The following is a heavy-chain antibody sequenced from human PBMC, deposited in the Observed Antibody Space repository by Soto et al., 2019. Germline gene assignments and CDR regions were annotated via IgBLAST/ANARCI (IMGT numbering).Heavy chain of an antibody. CDR1: GYTFTGHY. J-gene: IGHJ6*02. V-gene: IGHV1-2*04. CDR3: ARGGPQWDLQSDYYYGMDV. CDR2: INPTSGGT. D-gene: IGHD1-26*01. Sequence: QVQLVQSGAEVIQPGASVKVSCKASGYTFTGHYIHLVRQAPGQGLEWLGRINPTSGGTKNAQKFQSWVTMTRDTCITTAYMELSRLKSDATAVYYCARGGPQWDLQSDYYYGMDVWGQGPTVTVSS.